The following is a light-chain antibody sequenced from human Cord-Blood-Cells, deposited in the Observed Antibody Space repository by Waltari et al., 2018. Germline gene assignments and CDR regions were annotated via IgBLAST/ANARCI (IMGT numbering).Light chain of an antibody. CDR3: CSYAGSYTWV. Sequence: QSALTQPRSVSGSPGQSVTISCTGTSSDVGGYNYVYWYQLHPGKAPKLMIYDASKRPSGFPDRFSGSTSGNTASLTISGLQAEDEADYYCCSYAGSYTWVFGGGTKLTVL. V-gene: IGLV2-11*01. CDR2: DAS. J-gene: IGLJ3*02. CDR1: SSDVGGYNY.